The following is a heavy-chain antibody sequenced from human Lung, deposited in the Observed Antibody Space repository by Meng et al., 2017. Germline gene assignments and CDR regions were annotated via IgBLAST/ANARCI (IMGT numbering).Heavy chain of an antibody. Sequence: QVQVVQSGAEVKEPGASVRVSCKASGYTFTTYGLSWVRQAPRQGLEWMGWISAYNGNTKYAQKVQGRVTMTRDTSTTTAYMELRNLRSDDTAVYYCVSERGGGSFDYWGQGTLVTVSS. CDR3: VSERGGGSFDY. CDR2: ISAYNGNT. CDR1: GYTFTTYG. D-gene: IGHD3-10*01. J-gene: IGHJ4*02. V-gene: IGHV1-18*01.